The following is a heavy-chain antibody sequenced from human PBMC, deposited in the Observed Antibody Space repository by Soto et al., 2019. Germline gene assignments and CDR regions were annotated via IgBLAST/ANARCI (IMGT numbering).Heavy chain of an antibody. CDR2: ITTYNGNT. CDR3: ARVLTGYGMDV. CDR1: RYIFTNYG. V-gene: IGHV1-18*01. Sequence: QVQLVQSGVEVREPGASVKVSCKAVRYIFTNYGVSWERQAPGQGLEWMGWITTYNGNTEYAQKFQGRVTMTTDASTSTAYMELGSLRSDDTAIYYCARVLTGYGMDVWGQGTTVTVSS. J-gene: IGHJ6*02.